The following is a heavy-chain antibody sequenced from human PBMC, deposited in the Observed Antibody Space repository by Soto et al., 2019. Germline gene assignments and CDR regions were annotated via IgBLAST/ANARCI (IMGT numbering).Heavy chain of an antibody. J-gene: IGHJ4*02. D-gene: IGHD3-3*02. CDR2: FLASGGNT. CDR1: GYSFFSYY. V-gene: IGHV1-46*01. Sequence: ASVKVSCKASGYSFFSYYIHWVRQAPGQGLEWMGRFLASGGNTDYAQRFRGRVSMTRDTSSTNTVSLELTSLTSDDTAVYYCARGGATIFGVIDSWGQGTRVTVSS. CDR3: ARGGATIFGVIDS.